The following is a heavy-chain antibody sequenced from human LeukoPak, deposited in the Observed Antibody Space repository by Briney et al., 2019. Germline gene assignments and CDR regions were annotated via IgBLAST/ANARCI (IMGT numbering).Heavy chain of an antibody. D-gene: IGHD1-26*01. CDR2: IYYSGST. J-gene: IGHJ4*02. CDR1: GGSISSSSYY. V-gene: IGHV4-39*01. CDR3: ARQSRWELQDFDY. Sequence: SETLSLTCTVSGGSISSSSYYWGWIRQPPGKGLEWIGSIYYSGSTYYNPSLKSRVTISVDTSKNQFSLKLSSVTAADTAVYYCARQSRWELQDFDYWGQGALVTVSS.